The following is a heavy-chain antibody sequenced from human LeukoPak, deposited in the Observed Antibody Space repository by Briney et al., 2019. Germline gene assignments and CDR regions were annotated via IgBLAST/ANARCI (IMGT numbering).Heavy chain of an antibody. Sequence: ASVKVSCKASVYTFTSFYIHWVRQAPGQGPEWMGWMNPNSGDTSYAREFQDRVTMTRDTSLSTAYMELSRLRSDDTAVYFCARRPINCIITNCYVDYWGQGTLVTVSS. CDR1: VYTFTSFY. CDR3: ARRPINCIITNCYVDY. D-gene: IGHD2-2*01. V-gene: IGHV1-2*02. CDR2: MNPNSGDT. J-gene: IGHJ4*02.